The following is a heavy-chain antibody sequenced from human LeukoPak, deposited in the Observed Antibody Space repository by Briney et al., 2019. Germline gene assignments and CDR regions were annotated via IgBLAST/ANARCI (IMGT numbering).Heavy chain of an antibody. CDR3: ARDYCSSTSCSFLSWFDP. CDR1: GYTFTNYG. D-gene: IGHD2-2*01. V-gene: IGHV1-18*01. Sequence: ASVKVSCKASGYTFTNYGISWVRQAPGQRLEWMGWISAYNGNTNYAQKLQGRVIMTTDTSTSTAYMELRSLRSDDTAVYYCARDYCSSTSCSFLSWFDPWGQGTLVTVSS. J-gene: IGHJ5*02. CDR2: ISAYNGNT.